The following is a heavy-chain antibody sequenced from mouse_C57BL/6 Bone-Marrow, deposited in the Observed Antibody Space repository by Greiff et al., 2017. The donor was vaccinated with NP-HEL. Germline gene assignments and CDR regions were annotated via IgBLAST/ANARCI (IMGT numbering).Heavy chain of an antibody. D-gene: IGHD1-1*01. CDR1: GYTFTSYW. Sequence: VQLQQSGAELVKPGASVKLSCKASGYTFTSYWMHWVKQRPGQGLEWIGYINPSSGYTKYNQKFKGKATLTADKSSSTAYMQLSSLTYEDSAVYYCASYCYGSSYGDWGQGTTLTVSS. CDR3: ASYCYGSSYGD. CDR2: INPSSGYT. V-gene: IGHV1-7*01. J-gene: IGHJ2*01.